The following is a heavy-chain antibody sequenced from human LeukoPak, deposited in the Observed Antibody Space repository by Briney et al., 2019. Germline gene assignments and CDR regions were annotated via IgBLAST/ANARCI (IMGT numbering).Heavy chain of an antibody. V-gene: IGHV4-34*01. CDR3: ARVEVAVADY. J-gene: IGHJ4*02. Sequence: SETLSLTCAVYGGSFSGYYWSWIRQPPGKGLEWIGEISHSGSTNYNPSLKSRVTISVDTSKNQFSLKLSSVTAADTAVYYCARVEVAVADYWGQGTLATVSS. CDR2: ISHSGST. D-gene: IGHD6-19*01. CDR1: GGSFSGYY.